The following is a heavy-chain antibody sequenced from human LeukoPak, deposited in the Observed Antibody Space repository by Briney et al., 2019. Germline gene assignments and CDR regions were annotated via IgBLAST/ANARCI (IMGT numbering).Heavy chain of an antibody. J-gene: IGHJ4*02. CDR3: ATDRRDYGVYWD. V-gene: IGHV1-24*01. Sequence: ASVKVSCKASGYTFTSYGISWVRQAPGKGLEWMGGFDPEDGETIYAQKFQGRVTMTEDTSTDTAYMELSSLRSEDTAVYYCATDRRDYGVYWDWGQGTLVTVSS. CDR1: GYTFTSYG. CDR2: FDPEDGET. D-gene: IGHD4-17*01.